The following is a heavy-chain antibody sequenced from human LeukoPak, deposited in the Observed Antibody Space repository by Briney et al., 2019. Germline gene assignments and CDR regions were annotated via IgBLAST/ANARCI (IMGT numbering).Heavy chain of an antibody. CDR1: GGSLSSYY. V-gene: IGHV4-59*01. Sequence: SETLSLTCTVSGGSLSSYYWSWIRHPPGKGPEWIGYIYYSGSTNYNPSLKSRVTISVDTSKNQFSLKLSSVTAADTAVYYCARVPSIAAHFDYWGQGTLVTVSS. D-gene: IGHD6-6*01. J-gene: IGHJ4*02. CDR3: ARVPSIAAHFDY. CDR2: IYYSGST.